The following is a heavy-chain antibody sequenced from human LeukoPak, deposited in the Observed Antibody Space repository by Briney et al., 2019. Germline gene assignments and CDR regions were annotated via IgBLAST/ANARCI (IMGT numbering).Heavy chain of an antibody. J-gene: IGHJ3*02. CDR2: IYYSGST. Sequence: SETLSLTCTVSGGSISSSSYYWGWIRQPPGKGLEWIGSIYYSGSTYYNPSLKSRVTISVDTSKNQFSLKLSSVTAADTAVYYCARQPDTVYAFDIWGQGTMVTVSS. D-gene: IGHD4-17*01. CDR3: ARQPDTVYAFDI. V-gene: IGHV4-39*01. CDR1: GGSISSSSYY.